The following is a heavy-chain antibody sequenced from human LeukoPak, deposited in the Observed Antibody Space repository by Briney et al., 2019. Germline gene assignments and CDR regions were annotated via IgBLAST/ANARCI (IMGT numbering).Heavy chain of an antibody. CDR1: GYTFTSYD. D-gene: IGHD3-22*01. CDR2: MNPNSGIT. CDR3: ARGGNYYDSSGYYSQAIDV. V-gene: IGHV1-8*03. Sequence: GASVKVSCKASGYTFTSYDINWVRHAPGQGLEWMGWMNPNSGITGYAQTFQGRVTITRNTSISTAYMELSSLRSEDTAVYYCARGGNYYDSSGYYSQAIDVWGQGTLVTVSS. J-gene: IGHJ4*02.